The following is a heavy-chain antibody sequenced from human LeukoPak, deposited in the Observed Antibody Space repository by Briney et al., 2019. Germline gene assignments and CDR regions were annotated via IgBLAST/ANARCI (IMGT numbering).Heavy chain of an antibody. V-gene: IGHV3-74*01. D-gene: IGHD3-16*01. J-gene: IGHJ4*02. CDR3: TRDYSYAPDY. CDR1: GFTFSNSW. Sequence: GGSLRLSCAASGFTFSNSWMHWVRHVPGKGLVWVSHINSDGSTTTYADSVRGRFTISRDNAKTTVYLQMNSLRAEDTAVYYCTRDYSYAPDYWGQGTLVTVSS. CDR2: INSDGSTT.